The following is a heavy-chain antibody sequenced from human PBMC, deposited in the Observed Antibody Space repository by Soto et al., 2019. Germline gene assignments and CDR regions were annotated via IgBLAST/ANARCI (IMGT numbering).Heavy chain of an antibody. CDR3: AGWSDNKVVDP. CDR2: IWYDGSEK. J-gene: IGHJ5*02. D-gene: IGHD1-1*01. V-gene: IGHV3-33*01. Sequence: QVQLVESGGGVVQPGRSLRLSCAASGFTFSSHCMHWVRQAPGKGLEWLAVIWYDGSEKYYADSVKGRFTISRDNSKNTLYLKMNSLTVEDTAVSYCAGWSDNKVVDPWGQGNVVTVS. CDR1: GFTFSSHC.